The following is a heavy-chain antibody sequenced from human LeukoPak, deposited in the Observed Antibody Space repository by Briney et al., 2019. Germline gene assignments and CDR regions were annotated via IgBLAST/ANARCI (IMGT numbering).Heavy chain of an antibody. CDR2: IRSKANSYAT. D-gene: IGHD6-19*01. V-gene: IGHV3-73*01. Sequence: GGSLRLSCAASGFTFSGSAMHWVRQASGKGLEWVGRIRSKANSYATAYAASVKGRFTISRDGSKNTAYLQMNSLKTEDTAVYYCTSHQWLVRGSDYWGQGTLVTVSS. CDR3: TSHQWLVRGSDY. J-gene: IGHJ4*02. CDR1: GFTFSGSA.